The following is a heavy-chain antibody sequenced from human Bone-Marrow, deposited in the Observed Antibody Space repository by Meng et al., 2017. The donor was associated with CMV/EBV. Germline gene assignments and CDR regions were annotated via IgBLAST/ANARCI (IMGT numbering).Heavy chain of an antibody. CDR2: ISSNGGST. J-gene: IGHJ3*02. CDR3: ARASSRSDAFDI. CDR1: GFTFSSYA. Sequence: LTCAASGFTFSSYAMHWVRQAPGKGLEYVSAISSNGGSTYYADSVKGRFTISRDNSKNTLYLQMGSLRAEDMAVYYCARASSRSDAFDIWGQGTMVTVSS. V-gene: IGHV3-64*02.